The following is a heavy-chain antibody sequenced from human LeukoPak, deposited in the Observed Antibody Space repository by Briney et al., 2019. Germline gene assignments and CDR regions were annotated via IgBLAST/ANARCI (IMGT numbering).Heavy chain of an antibody. Sequence: GGSLRLSCAASGFTVSSNYMSWVRQAPGKGLEWVSVIYSGGSTYYADSVKGRFNISRDNSKNTLYLQMNSLRAEDTAVYYCATRSWIQLTWDGWGQGTLVTVSS. CDR3: ATRSWIQLTWDG. V-gene: IGHV3-53*01. J-gene: IGHJ4*02. CDR1: GFTVSSNY. D-gene: IGHD5-18*01. CDR2: IYSGGST.